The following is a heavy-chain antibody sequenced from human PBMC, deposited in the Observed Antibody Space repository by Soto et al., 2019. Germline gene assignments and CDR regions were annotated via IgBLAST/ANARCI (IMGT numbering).Heavy chain of an antibody. D-gene: IGHD2-15*01. CDR3: ARQKLVVAPFDS. CDR2: IKPGDSDT. V-gene: IGHV5-51*01. J-gene: IGHJ4*02. CDR1: GYSFTTYW. Sequence: GESLKISCKGSGYSFTTYWIGWVRQMPGKGLEWMGMIKPGDSDTRYSPSFQGQVTISVDKSNSTAYLQWRSLKASDTAMYYCARQKLVVAPFDSWGQGTLVTVSS.